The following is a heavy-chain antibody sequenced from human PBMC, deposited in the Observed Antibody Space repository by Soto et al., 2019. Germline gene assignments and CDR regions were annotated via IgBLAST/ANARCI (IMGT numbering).Heavy chain of an antibody. CDR1: GFTFSSYG. J-gene: IGHJ1*01. Sequence: QVQLVESGGGVVQPGRSLRLSCAASGFTFSSYGMHWVRQAPGKGLEWVAVIWYDGSNKYYADSVKGRFTISRDNSKNTLYLQMNSLRAEDTAVYYCARDSGGQTEYFQHWGQGTLVTVSS. V-gene: IGHV3-33*01. CDR3: ARDSGGQTEYFQH. CDR2: IWYDGSNK.